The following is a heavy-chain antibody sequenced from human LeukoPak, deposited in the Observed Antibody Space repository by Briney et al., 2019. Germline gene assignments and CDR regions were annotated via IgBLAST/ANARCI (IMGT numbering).Heavy chain of an antibody. CDR3: ARLDIVVVLGRDYYGMDV. D-gene: IGHD2-2*03. V-gene: IGHV4-34*01. J-gene: IGHJ6*02. CDR2: INHSGST. Sequence: SETLSLTCAVYGGSFSGYYWSWIRQPPGKGLEWIEEINHSGSTNYNPSLKSRVTISVDTSKNQFSLKLSSVTAADTAVYYCARLDIVVVLGRDYYGMDVWGQGTTVTVSS. CDR1: GGSFSGYY.